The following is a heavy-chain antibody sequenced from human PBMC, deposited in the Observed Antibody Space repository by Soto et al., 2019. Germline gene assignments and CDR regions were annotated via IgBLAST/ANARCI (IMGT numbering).Heavy chain of an antibody. CDR2: IIPIFGTS. J-gene: IGHJ6*04. Sequence: LVKVCCRASGGTFSSYAISWVRQAPGQGLEWMGGIIPIFGTSNYAQKFQGRVTITADESTSTAYMELSSLRSEDTAVYYCARGIMLRYYGKEAWAKGTTV. V-gene: IGHV1-69*13. CDR3: ARGIMLRYYGKEA. D-gene: IGHD2-15*01. CDR1: GGTFSSYA.